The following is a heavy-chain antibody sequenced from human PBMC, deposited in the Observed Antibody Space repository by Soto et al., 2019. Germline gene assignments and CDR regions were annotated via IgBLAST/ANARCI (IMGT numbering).Heavy chain of an antibody. J-gene: IGHJ4*02. V-gene: IGHV3-23*01. CDR1: GFTFSSYA. Sequence: LRLSCAASGFTFSSYAMSWVRQAPWKGLEWVSAISGSGGSTYYADSVKGRFTISRDNSKNTLYLQMNSLRAEDTAVYYCAKDRLGGYDYGFCHYWGQGTLVTVSS. CDR2: ISGSGGST. CDR3: AKDRLGGYDYGFCHY. D-gene: IGHD5-12*01.